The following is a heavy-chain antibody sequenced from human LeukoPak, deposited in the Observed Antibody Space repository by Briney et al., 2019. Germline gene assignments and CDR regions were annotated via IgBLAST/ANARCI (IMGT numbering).Heavy chain of an antibody. CDR2: INPKSGGT. CDR1: GYTFTGYY. J-gene: IGHJ5*02. CDR3: AREEYEVDP. Sequence: ASVKVSCKASGYTFTGYYMHWVRQAPGQGLEWMGWINPKSGGTNYAQKFQGRITMTRDTSIHTAYMELSRLRSDDTAVYYCAREEYEVDPWGQGTLVTVSS. V-gene: IGHV1-2*02. D-gene: IGHD2-2*01.